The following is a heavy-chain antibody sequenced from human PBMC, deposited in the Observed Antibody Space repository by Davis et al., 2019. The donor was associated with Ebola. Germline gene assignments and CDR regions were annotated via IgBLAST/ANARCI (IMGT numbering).Heavy chain of an antibody. Sequence: PGGSLRLSCAASGFTFSSYSMNWVRQAPGKGLEWVSYISSSSSTIYYADSVKGRFTISRDNAKNSLYLQMNSLRDEDTAVYYCARDGSSSSWYYYYYGMDVWGQGTTVTVSS. V-gene: IGHV3-48*02. CDR1: GFTFSSYS. J-gene: IGHJ6*02. CDR2: ISSSSSTI. D-gene: IGHD6-13*01. CDR3: ARDGSSSSWYYYYYGMDV.